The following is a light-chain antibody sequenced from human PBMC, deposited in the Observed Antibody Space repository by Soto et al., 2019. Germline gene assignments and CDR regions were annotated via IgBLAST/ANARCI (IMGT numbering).Light chain of an antibody. J-gene: IGKJ1*01. CDR2: AAS. Sequence: EIVLTQSPGTLSLSPGERATLSCRASQSVAKNYLAWYQQEAGQAPRLLIYAASSRATGIPNRFSGSGSGTDFTLTISRLEPEDFAVYYCHQYASSPQTFGQGTKVEIK. CDR3: HQYASSPQT. CDR1: QSVAKNY. V-gene: IGKV3-20*01.